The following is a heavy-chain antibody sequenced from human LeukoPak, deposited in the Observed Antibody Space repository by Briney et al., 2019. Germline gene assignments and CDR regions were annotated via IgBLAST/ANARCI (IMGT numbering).Heavy chain of an antibody. Sequence: PGRSLRLSCAASGFTFDDYAMRWVRQAPGKGLEWVSGISWNSGSIGYADSVKGRFTISRDNAKNSLYLQMNSLRAEDTALYYCAKEREQQLVPDFDYWGQGTLVTVSS. J-gene: IGHJ4*02. CDR3: AKEREQQLVPDFDY. CDR2: ISWNSGSI. D-gene: IGHD6-13*01. CDR1: GFTFDDYA. V-gene: IGHV3-9*01.